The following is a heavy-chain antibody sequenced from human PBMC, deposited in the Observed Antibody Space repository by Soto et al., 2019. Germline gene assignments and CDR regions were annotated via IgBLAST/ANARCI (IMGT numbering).Heavy chain of an antibody. V-gene: IGHV5-10-1*01. CDR3: ARQIYDSDTGPNFQYYFDS. Sequence: GESLKISCKGSGYSFAGYWITWVRQKPGKGLEWMGRIDPSDSQTYYSPSFRGHVTISVTKSITTVFLQWSSLRTSDTAMYYCARQIYDSDTGPNFQYYFDSWGQGTPVTVSS. J-gene: IGHJ4*02. CDR1: GYSFAGYW. D-gene: IGHD3-22*01. CDR2: IDPSDSQT.